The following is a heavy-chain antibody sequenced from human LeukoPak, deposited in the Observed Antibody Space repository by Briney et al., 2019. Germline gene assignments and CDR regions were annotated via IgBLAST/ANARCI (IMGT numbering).Heavy chain of an antibody. J-gene: IGHJ4*02. CDR3: ARLAYSGDYVNY. Sequence: SETLSLTCTVSGGSISSYHWGWIRQPPGKGLEWIGSIYYAGSTYYNPSLKSRVTLYVDTSKNQFSLNLNSVTAADTAVYYCARLAYSGDYVNYWGQGTLVTVSS. D-gene: IGHD4-17*01. CDR1: GGSISSYH. V-gene: IGHV4-39*01. CDR2: IYYAGST.